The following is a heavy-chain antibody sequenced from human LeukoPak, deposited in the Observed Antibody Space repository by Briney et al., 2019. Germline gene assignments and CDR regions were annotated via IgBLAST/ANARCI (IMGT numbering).Heavy chain of an antibody. CDR2: IYYSGST. V-gene: IGHV4-59*01. CDR3: ARRVAGTLDY. D-gene: IGHD1-1*01. Sequence: SETLSLTCTVSGGSISSYYWSWIRQPPGKGLEWIGCIYYSGSTNYNPSLKSRVTISVDTSKNQFSLKLSSVTAADTAVYYCARRVAGTLDYWGQGTLVTVSS. CDR1: GGSISSYY. J-gene: IGHJ4*02.